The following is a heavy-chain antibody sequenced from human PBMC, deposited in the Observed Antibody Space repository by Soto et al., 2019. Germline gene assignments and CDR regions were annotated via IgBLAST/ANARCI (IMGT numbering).Heavy chain of an antibody. D-gene: IGHD3-10*01. J-gene: IGHJ5*02. CDR3: AKSQPLWFGAPPHWFDP. V-gene: IGHV3-23*01. CDR1: GFTFSSYA. CDR2: ISGSGGST. Sequence: PGGSLRLSCAASGFTFSSYAMSWVRQAPGKGLEWVSAISGSGGSTYYADSVKGRFTISRDNSKNTLYLQMNSLRAEDTAVYYCAKSQPLWFGAPPHWFDPWGQGTLVTVSS.